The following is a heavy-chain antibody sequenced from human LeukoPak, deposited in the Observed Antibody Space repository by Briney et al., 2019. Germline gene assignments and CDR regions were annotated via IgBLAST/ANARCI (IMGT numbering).Heavy chain of an antibody. CDR1: GFTFSSYA. Sequence: GGSLRLSCAASGFTFSSYAMSWVRQAPGKGLEWVSGISVSGGSTYYADSVKGLFTISRDNSKNTLYLQMNILRAEDTAVYYCAKNSWPNWFDPWGQGTLVTVSS. CDR3: AKNSWPNWFDP. J-gene: IGHJ5*02. D-gene: IGHD6-13*01. CDR2: ISVSGGST. V-gene: IGHV3-23*01.